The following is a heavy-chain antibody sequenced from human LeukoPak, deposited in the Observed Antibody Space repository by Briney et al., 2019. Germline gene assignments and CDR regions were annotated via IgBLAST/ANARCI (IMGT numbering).Heavy chain of an antibody. J-gene: IGHJ4*02. V-gene: IGHV4-34*01. D-gene: IGHD6-19*01. CDR2: INHSGST. Sequence: SETLSLTCAVYGGSFSGYYWSWIRQPPGKGLEWIGEINHSGSTNYNPSLKSRVTISVDTSKNQFSLKLSSATAADTAVYYCAIGYSSFNYWGQGTLVTVSS. CDR3: AIGYSSFNY. CDR1: GGSFSGYY.